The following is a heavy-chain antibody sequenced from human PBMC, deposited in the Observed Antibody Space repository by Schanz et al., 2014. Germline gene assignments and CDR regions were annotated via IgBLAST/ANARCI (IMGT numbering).Heavy chain of an antibody. CDR2: IYHNGDT. CDR1: GFTFGNF. D-gene: IGHD1-26*01. CDR3: VRGVGAWEQRIFDY. J-gene: IGHJ4*02. Sequence: VQLLESGGCLVQPGGSLRLSCAASGFTFGNFFMSWVRQAPGKGLEWIGEIYHNGDTSFNPSLKSRATMSVDKSKKEFSLRLTSLTAADTALYYCVRGVGAWEQRIFDYWGKGTLVTVSS. V-gene: IGHV4-4*02.